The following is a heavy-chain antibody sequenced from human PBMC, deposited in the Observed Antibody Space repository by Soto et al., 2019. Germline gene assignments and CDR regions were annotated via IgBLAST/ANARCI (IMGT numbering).Heavy chain of an antibody. D-gene: IGHD3-3*01. Sequence: GSLRLSCTASGFTFGDYAMSWVRQAPGKGLEWVGFIRSKAYGGTTEYAASVKGRFTISRDDSKSIAYLQMNSLKTEDTAVYYCTRYRDFWSGYASYYYYGMDVWGQGTTVTVSS. V-gene: IGHV3-49*04. CDR2: IRSKAYGGTT. CDR3: TRYRDFWSGYASYYYYGMDV. J-gene: IGHJ6*02. CDR1: GFTFGDYA.